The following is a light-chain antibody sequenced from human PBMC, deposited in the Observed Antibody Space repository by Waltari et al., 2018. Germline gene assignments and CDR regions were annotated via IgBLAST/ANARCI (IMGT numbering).Light chain of an antibody. J-gene: IGLJ2*01. Sequence: QSALTQPASVSGSPGQSITISCTGTSSDIGGYNSVSWYQQHPGKAPKLMIYGVSNRPSGVSNRFSGSKSGNTASLTISGLQAEDEADYYCSSYTSSTTLIFGGGTKLTVL. CDR1: SSDIGGYNS. CDR3: SSYTSSTTLI. V-gene: IGLV2-14*01. CDR2: GVS.